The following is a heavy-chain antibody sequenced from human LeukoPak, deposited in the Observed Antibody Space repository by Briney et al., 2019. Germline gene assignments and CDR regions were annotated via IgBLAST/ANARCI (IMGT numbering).Heavy chain of an antibody. V-gene: IGHV6-1*01. J-gene: IGHJ4*02. CDR3: ARAEVPGGAVAGKKSDKFDY. Sequence: SQTLSLTCAISGDSVSSNSAAWNWIRQSPSRGLEWLGRTYYRSKWYNDYAVSVKSRITINPDTSKNQFSLQLNSVTPEDTAVYYCARAEVPGGAVAGKKSDKFDYWGQRTLVTVSS. CDR2: TYYRSKWYN. CDR1: GDSVSSNSAA. D-gene: IGHD6-19*01.